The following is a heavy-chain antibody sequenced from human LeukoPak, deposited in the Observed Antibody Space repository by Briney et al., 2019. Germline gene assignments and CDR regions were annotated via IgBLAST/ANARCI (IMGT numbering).Heavy chain of an antibody. CDR1: GGSISSYY. CDR2: IYYSGST. D-gene: IGHD1-14*01. CDR3: ARLTGSKIGAFDI. V-gene: IGHV4-59*01. Sequence: SETLPLTCTVSGGSISSYYWSWIRQPPGKGLEWIGYIYYSGSTNYNPSLKSRVTISVDTSKNQFSLKLSSVTAADTAVYYCARLTGSKIGAFDIWGQGTMVTVSS. J-gene: IGHJ3*02.